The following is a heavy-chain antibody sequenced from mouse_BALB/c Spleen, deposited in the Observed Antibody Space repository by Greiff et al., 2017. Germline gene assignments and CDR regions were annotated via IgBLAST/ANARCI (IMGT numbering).Heavy chain of an antibody. V-gene: IGHV1S56*01. CDR3: ARCRGSSNWYFDV. CDR1: GYTFTSYD. D-gene: IGHD1-1*01. J-gene: IGHJ1*01. Sequence: VQRVESGPELVKPGALVKISCKASGYTFTSYDINWVKQRPGQGLEWIGWIYPGDGSTKYNEKFKGKATLTADKSSSTAYMQLSSLTSENSAVYFCARCRGSSNWYFDVWGAGTTVTVSS. CDR2: IYPGDGST.